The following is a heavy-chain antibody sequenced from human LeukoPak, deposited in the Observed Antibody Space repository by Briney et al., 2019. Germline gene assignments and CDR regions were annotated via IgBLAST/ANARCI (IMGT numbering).Heavy chain of an antibody. V-gene: IGHV6-1*01. D-gene: IGHD6-13*01. CDR3: AREYSSSWRGPDAFDI. CDR1: GDSVSSNSAA. J-gene: IGHJ3*02. CDR2: TYYRSKWYN. Sequence: SQTLSLTCALSGDSVSSNSAAWNWIRQSPSRGLEWLGRTYYRSKWYNDYAVSVKSRITINPDTSKNQFSLQLNSVTPEDTAVYYCAREYSSSWRGPDAFDIWGQGTMVTVSS.